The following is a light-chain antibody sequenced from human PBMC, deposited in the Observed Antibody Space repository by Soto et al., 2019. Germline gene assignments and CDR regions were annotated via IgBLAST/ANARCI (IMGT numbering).Light chain of an antibody. CDR1: SSDLGAYDY. CDR2: EVT. V-gene: IGLV2-14*01. CDR3: GSYTTDSTGV. J-gene: IGLJ1*01. Sequence: QSVLTQPASVSGSPGQSITISCTGTSSDLGAYDYVSWYQQHPGKAPKLMIYEVTNRPSGVSNRFSGSKSGNTASLAISGLPAEDEADYYCGSYTTDSTGVFGTGTKLTVL.